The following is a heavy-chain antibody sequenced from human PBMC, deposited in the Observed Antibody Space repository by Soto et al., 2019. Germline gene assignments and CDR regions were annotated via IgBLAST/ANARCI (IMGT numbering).Heavy chain of an antibody. D-gene: IGHD1-26*01. CDR3: ARHVGWELHFDY. CDR2: IYYSGST. V-gene: IGHV4-59*08. CDR1: GGSISSYY. Sequence: TLSLTCTVSGGSISSYYWSWIRQPPGKGLEWIGYIYYSGSTNYNPSLKSRVTISVDTSKNQFSLKLSSVTAADTAVYYCARHVGWELHFDYWGQGTLVTVSS. J-gene: IGHJ4*02.